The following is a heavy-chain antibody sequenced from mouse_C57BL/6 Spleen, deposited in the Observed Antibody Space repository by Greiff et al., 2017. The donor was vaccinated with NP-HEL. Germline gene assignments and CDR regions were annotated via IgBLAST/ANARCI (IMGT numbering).Heavy chain of an antibody. Sequence: VQLQQSGAELARPGASVKLSCKASGYTFTSYWMHWVKQRPGQGLEWIGNINPSNGGTNYNEKFKSKATLTVDKSSSTAYMQLSSLTSEDSAVYYCARSGGLRPFDYWGQGTTLTVSS. J-gene: IGHJ2*01. D-gene: IGHD2-4*01. CDR3: ARSGGLRPFDY. V-gene: IGHV1-53*01. CDR1: GYTFTSYW. CDR2: INPSNGGT.